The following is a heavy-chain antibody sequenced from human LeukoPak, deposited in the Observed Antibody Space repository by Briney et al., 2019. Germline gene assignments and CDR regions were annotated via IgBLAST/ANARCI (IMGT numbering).Heavy chain of an antibody. V-gene: IGHV4-31*03. CDR3: ARGTIFGVVNYYYYGMDV. D-gene: IGHD3-3*01. Sequence: SETLSLTCTVSGGSISSGGYYWSWIRQHPGKGLEWIGYIYYSGSTYYNPSLKSRVTISVDTSKNQFSLKLSSVTAADMAVYYCARGTIFGVVNYYYYGMDVWGQGTTVTVSS. CDR1: GGSISSGGYY. J-gene: IGHJ6*02. CDR2: IYYSGST.